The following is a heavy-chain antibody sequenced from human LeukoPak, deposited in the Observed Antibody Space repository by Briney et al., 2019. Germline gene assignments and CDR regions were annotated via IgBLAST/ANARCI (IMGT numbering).Heavy chain of an antibody. CDR1: GGSISSYY. CDR2: IYYSGTT. CDR3: ARGVAAAGYLDY. D-gene: IGHD6-13*01. V-gene: IGHV4-59*12. Sequence: PSETLSLTCTVSGGSISSYYWSWIRQPPGKGLEWIGYIYYSGTTNYNPSLKSRVTISVDTSKNQFSLKLSSVTAADTAVYYCARGVAAAGYLDYWGQGTLVTVSS. J-gene: IGHJ4*02.